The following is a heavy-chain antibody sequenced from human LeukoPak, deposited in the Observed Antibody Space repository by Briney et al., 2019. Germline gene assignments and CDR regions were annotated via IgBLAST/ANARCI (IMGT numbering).Heavy chain of an antibody. CDR3: ARDRGLQRSYYFDY. J-gene: IGHJ4*02. CDR2: IYYSGST. Sequence: SETLSLTGTVSGGSISSSSYYWGWIRQPPGKGLEWIGSIYYSGSTYYNPSLKSRVTISVDTSKNQFSLKLSSVTAADTAVYYCARDRGLQRSYYFDYWGQGTLVTVSS. D-gene: IGHD3-10*01. CDR1: GGSISSSSYY. V-gene: IGHV4-39*07.